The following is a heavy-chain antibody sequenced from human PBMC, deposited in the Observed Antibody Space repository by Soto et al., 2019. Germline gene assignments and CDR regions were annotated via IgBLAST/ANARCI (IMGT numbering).Heavy chain of an antibody. D-gene: IGHD3-3*01. CDR3: ARDSPEWLLPSKPFYYYYGMDV. CDR1: GFTFSSYW. Sequence: GGSLRLSCAASGFTFSSYWMSWVRQAPGKGLEWVANIKQDGSEKYYVDSVKGQLTISRDNAKNSLYLQMNSLRAEDTAVYYCARDSPEWLLPSKPFYYYYGMDVWGQGTTVTVSS. CDR2: IKQDGSEK. V-gene: IGHV3-7*05. J-gene: IGHJ6*02.